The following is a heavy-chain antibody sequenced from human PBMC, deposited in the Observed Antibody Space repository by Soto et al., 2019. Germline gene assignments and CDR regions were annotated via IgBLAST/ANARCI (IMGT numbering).Heavy chain of an antibody. D-gene: IGHD5-12*01. J-gene: IGHJ3*02. CDR2: IVVGSGHI. Sequence: ASVKVSCKASGYTFNNYALHWVRQAPGQRLEWIGWIVVGSGHINYAQKFQDRVTITRDMSTGSVYMELSSLRSEDTAVYYCTRDQNDRREGGYDPFGFDIWGQGTMVTVSS. V-gene: IGHV1-58*01. CDR3: TRDQNDRREGGYDPFGFDI. CDR1: GYTFNNYA.